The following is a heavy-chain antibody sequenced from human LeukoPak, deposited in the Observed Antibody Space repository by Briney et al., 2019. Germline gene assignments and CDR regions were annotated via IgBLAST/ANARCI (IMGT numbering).Heavy chain of an antibody. CDR1: GFTFSNYW. J-gene: IGHJ4*02. Sequence: GGSLRLSCAASGFTFSNYWMTWVRQAPGKGLEWVANIKQDGNEKYYVDSVKGRFTISRDNAKNSLYLQMNSLRAEDTAVYYCVYSGDYEKGYWGQGTLVTVSS. V-gene: IGHV3-7*01. D-gene: IGHD4-17*01. CDR3: VYSGDYEKGY. CDR2: IKQDGNEK.